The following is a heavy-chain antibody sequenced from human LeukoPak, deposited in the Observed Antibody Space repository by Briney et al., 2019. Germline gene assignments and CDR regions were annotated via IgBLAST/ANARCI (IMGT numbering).Heavy chain of an antibody. CDR2: INAGNGNT. V-gene: IGHV1-3*01. J-gene: IGHJ5*02. D-gene: IGHD1-26*01. CDR3: AREAGATVGANWFDP. CDR1: GYTFTSYA. Sequence: GASVKVSCKASGYTFTSYAMHWVRQAPGQRLEWMGWINAGNGNTKYSQEFQGRVTITRDTSASTAYMELSRLRSDDTAVYYCAREAGATVGANWFDPWGQGTLVTVSS.